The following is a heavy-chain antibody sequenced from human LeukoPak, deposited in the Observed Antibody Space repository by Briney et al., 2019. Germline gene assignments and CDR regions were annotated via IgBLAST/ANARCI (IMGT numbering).Heavy chain of an antibody. CDR1: GGSISSYY. J-gene: IGHJ3*02. Sequence: SEPLSLTCTVSGGSISSYYWSWIRQPPGKGLEWIGYIYYSGSTNYNPSLKSRVTISVDTSKNQFSLELSSVTAADTAVNYCARQDIVVVPAAIRGRYAAFDIWGQGTMVTVSS. CDR3: ARQDIVVVPAAIRGRYAAFDI. V-gene: IGHV4-59*08. CDR2: IYYSGST. D-gene: IGHD2-2*01.